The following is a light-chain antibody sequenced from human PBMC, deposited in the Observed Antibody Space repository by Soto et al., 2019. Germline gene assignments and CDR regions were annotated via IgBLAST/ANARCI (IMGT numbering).Light chain of an antibody. CDR3: AAWDDSLNGVV. CDR1: SSSIGSNS. Sequence: QPVLTQPPSASGAPGQRITISCSGSSSSIGSNSVHWYQQLPETAPKLLIYSNNQRPSGVPDRFSGSKSGTSASLAISGLQSEDEADYYCAAWDDSLNGVVFGGGTKLTVL. J-gene: IGLJ2*01. CDR2: SNN. V-gene: IGLV1-44*01.